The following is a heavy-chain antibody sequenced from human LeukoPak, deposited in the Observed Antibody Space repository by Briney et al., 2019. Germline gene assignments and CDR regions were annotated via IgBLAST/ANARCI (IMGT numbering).Heavy chain of an antibody. V-gene: IGHV3-15*01. D-gene: IGHD3-22*01. CDR3: TTDGLYYYDSSGYYPFDY. J-gene: IGHJ4*02. CDR1: GFTFSNAW. CDR2: IKSKTDGGTT. Sequence: PGGSLRLSCAASGFTFSNAWMSRVRQAPGKGLEWVGRIKSKTDGGTTDYAAPVKGRFTISRDDSKNTLYLQMNSLKTEDTAVYYCTTDGLYYYDSSGYYPFDYWGQGTLVTVSS.